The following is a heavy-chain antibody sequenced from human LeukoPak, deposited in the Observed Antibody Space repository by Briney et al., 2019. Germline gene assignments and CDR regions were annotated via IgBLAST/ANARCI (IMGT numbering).Heavy chain of an antibody. CDR2: IKEDGSEK. CDR3: ARGRFNYDSTGYSSFYY. J-gene: IGHJ4*02. Sequence: GGSLRLSCAASGVTFSSYWMSWVRQAPGKGLEWVANIKEDGSEKYYVDSVKGRFTISRDNAKNSVYLQLSSLRAEDTAVYYCARGRFNYDSTGYSSFYYWSQGTLVTVSS. D-gene: IGHD3-22*01. CDR1: GVTFSSYW. V-gene: IGHV3-7*01.